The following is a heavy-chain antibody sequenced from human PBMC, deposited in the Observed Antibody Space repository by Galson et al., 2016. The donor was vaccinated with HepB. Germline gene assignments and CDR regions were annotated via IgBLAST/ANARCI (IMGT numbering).Heavy chain of an antibody. D-gene: IGHD3-3*01. CDR1: GFTFNNYA. J-gene: IGHJ5*02. CDR3: AKSRGTIFGVVRMGFDP. CDR2: ISHSENTT. V-gene: IGHV3-23*01. Sequence: SLRLSCAASGFTFNNYAMSWVRQAPGKGLEWVSTISHSENTTYYADAVKGRFTISRDNSKSTFYLQMNSLRAEDTALYYCAKSRGTIFGVVRMGFDPWGQGTLVTVSS.